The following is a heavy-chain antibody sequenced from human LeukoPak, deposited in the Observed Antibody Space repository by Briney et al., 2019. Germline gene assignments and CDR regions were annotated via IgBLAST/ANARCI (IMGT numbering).Heavy chain of an antibody. CDR1: GFTFSSYA. J-gene: IGHJ4*02. V-gene: IGHV3-64*01. Sequence: GGSLRLSCAASGFTFSSYAMHWVRQAPGKGLEYVSAISRNGGSTYYANSVKGRFTISRDNSKNTLYLQMGSLRAEDMAVYYCAKTNGGSYLLGYWGQGTLVTVSS. CDR3: AKTNGGSYLLGY. CDR2: ISRNGGST. D-gene: IGHD1-26*01.